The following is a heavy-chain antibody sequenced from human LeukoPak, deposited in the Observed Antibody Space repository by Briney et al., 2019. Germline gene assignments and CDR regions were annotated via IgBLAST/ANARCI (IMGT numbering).Heavy chain of an antibody. J-gene: IGHJ4*02. CDR2: IYYSGST. D-gene: IGHD5-18*01. CDR1: GGSISSYY. CDR3: ARGINSYGYGGFDY. Sequence: SETLSLTCTVSGGSISSYYWSWIRQPPGKGLEWIGYIYYSGSTNYNPSLKSRVTISVDTSKNQFSLKLSSVTAADTAVYYCARGINSYGYGGFDYWGQGTLVTVSS. V-gene: IGHV4-59*01.